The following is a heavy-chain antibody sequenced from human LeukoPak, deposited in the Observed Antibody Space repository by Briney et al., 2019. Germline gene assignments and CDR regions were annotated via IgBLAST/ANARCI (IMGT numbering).Heavy chain of an antibody. D-gene: IGHD3-22*01. CDR2: ISAYNGNT. CDR1: GYTFTSYG. V-gene: IGHV1-18*01. J-gene: IGHJ3*02. Sequence: GASVKVSCKASGYTFTSYGISWVRQAPGQGLEWMGWISAYNGNTNYAQKLQGRVTMTTDTSTSTAYMELRSLRSDDTAVYYCARDALYYDSSGYGYDAFDIWGQGTMVTVSS. CDR3: ARDALYYDSSGYGYDAFDI.